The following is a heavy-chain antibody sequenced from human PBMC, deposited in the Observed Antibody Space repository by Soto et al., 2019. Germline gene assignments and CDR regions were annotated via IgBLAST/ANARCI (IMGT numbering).Heavy chain of an antibody. CDR2: ISSVSSYI. CDR3: AREVVGPTTNWFDP. Sequence: EVQLVESGGGLVKPGGSLRLSCAASGFMFGSHTMTWVRQAPGKGLEWIASISSVSSYIYYADSVKGRFTISRDNAKDSLYLQMDSLRAEDTAVYFCAREVVGPTTNWFDPWGQGTLDTVSS. J-gene: IGHJ5*02. V-gene: IGHV3-21*06. D-gene: IGHD1-26*01. CDR1: GFMFGSHT.